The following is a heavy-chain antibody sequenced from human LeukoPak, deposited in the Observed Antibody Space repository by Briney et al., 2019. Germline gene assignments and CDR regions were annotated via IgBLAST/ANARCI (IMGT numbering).Heavy chain of an antibody. Sequence: GGSLRLSCAASGFTFDDYAMHWVRQAPGKGLEWVSGISWNSGSIGYADSVKGRFTISRDNAKNSLYLQMNSLRAEDTALYYCAKDSSSSWTLGWIDPWGQGTLVTVSS. J-gene: IGHJ5*02. V-gene: IGHV3-9*01. CDR3: AKDSSSSWTLGWIDP. D-gene: IGHD6-13*01. CDR1: GFTFDDYA. CDR2: ISWNSGSI.